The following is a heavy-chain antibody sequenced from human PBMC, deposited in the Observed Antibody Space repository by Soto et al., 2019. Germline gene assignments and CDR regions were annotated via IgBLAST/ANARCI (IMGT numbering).Heavy chain of an antibody. CDR2: ISWNSGSI. CDR3: AKGSSDILNSYYFDY. V-gene: IGHV3-9*01. Sequence: EVQLVESGGGLVQPGRSLRLSCAASGFTFDDYAMHWVRQAPGKGLEWVSGISWNSGSIGYADSVKGRFTISRDNAKNSLYLQMNSLRAEDTALYYCAKGSSDILNSYYFDYWGQGTLVTVSS. J-gene: IGHJ4*02. CDR1: GFTFDDYA. D-gene: IGHD3-9*01.